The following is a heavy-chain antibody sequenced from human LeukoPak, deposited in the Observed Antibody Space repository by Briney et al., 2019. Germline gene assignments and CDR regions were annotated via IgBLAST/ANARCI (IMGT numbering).Heavy chain of an antibody. J-gene: IGHJ4*02. D-gene: IGHD5-12*01. CDR3: ARDSTWQLAY. V-gene: IGHV3-7*03. CDR2: IKEDGSVK. CDR1: GFTFSSYW. Sequence: GGPLRLSCAASGFTFSSYWMNWARQAPGKGLEWVANIKEDGSVKYYVDSVKGRFTISRDNTKNALYLQMNSLRADDTAVYFCARDSTWQLAYWGQGTLITVSS.